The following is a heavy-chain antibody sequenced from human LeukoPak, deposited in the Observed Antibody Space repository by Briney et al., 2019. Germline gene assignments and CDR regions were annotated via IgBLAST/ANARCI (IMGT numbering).Heavy chain of an antibody. Sequence: GRSLRLSCAASGFTFSSYGMHWVRQAPGKGLEWVAVIWYDGSNKYYADSVKGRFTISRDNSKNTLYLQMSSLRAEDTAVYFCARGGGYYGSGTFSRFDYWGQGTLVTVSS. CDR1: GFTFSSYG. V-gene: IGHV3-33*01. D-gene: IGHD3-10*01. CDR3: ARGGGYYGSGTFSRFDY. CDR2: IWYDGSNK. J-gene: IGHJ4*02.